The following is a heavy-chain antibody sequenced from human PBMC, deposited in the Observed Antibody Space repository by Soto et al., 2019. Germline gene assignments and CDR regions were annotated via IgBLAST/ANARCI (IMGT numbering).Heavy chain of an antibody. CDR3: ARGGYCSGGSCYLGYYYYYMDV. Sequence: SETLSLTCAVYGGSFSGYYWSWIRQPPGKGLEWIGEINHSGSTNYNPSLKSRVTISVDTSKNQFSLKLSSVTAADTAVYYCARGGYCSGGSCYLGYYYYYMDVWGKGTTVTVS. D-gene: IGHD2-15*01. CDR2: INHSGST. CDR1: GGSFSGYY. V-gene: IGHV4-34*01. J-gene: IGHJ6*03.